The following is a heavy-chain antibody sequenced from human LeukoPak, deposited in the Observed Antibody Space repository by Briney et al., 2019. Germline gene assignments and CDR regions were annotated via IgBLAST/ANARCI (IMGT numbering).Heavy chain of an antibody. CDR1: GDSVSSNSAA. CDR3: AGDTTSIAAAGTTDY. V-gene: IGHV6-1*01. CDR2: TYYRSKWYN. J-gene: IGHJ4*02. Sequence: SQTLSLTCAISGDSVSSNSAAWNWIRQSPSRGPEWLGRTYYRSKWYNDYAVSVKSRITINPDTSKNQFSLQLNSVTPEDTAVYYCAGDTTSIAAAGTTDYWGQGTLVTVSS. D-gene: IGHD6-13*01.